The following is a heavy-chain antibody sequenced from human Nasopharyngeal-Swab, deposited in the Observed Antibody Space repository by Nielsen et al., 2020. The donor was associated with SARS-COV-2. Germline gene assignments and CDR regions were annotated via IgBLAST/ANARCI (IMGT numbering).Heavy chain of an antibody. CDR2: IYYSGST. J-gene: IGHJ4*02. CDR3: APYGSGSYGVY. Sequence: WTRQPPGKGLEWIGSIYYSGSTYYNPSLKSRVTISVDTSKNQFSLKLSSGTAADTAVYYCAPYGSGSYGVYWGQGTLVTVSS. D-gene: IGHD3-10*01. V-gene: IGHV4-39*01.